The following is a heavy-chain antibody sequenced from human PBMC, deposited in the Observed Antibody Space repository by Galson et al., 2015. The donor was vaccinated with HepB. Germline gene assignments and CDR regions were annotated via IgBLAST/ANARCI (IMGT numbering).Heavy chain of an antibody. CDR2: ISPKTGGT. CDR1: GYTFTDYY. CDR3: ARAPSGYSSIWFPFDP. Sequence: SVKVSCKASGYTFTDYYIHWVRQAPGHGLEWMGYISPKTGGTKFAQRFQGWVTMTRDTSINTVYMEMSRLKSDDTAVYYCARAPSGYSSIWFPFDPWGQGTLVTVSS. D-gene: IGHD6-13*01. V-gene: IGHV1-2*04. J-gene: IGHJ5*02.